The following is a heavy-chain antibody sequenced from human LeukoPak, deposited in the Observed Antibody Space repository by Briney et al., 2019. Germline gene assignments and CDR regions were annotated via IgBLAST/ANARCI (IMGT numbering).Heavy chain of an antibody. V-gene: IGHV4-39*01. CDR1: GGSISSSSYS. D-gene: IGHD3-10*01. CDR2: VHYSGST. Sequence: SETLSLTCSVSGGSISSSSYSWGWIRQPPGKGLEWIASVHYSGSTYYNPSLKSRLTISVDTSKNQFSLELSSVTAADTALYFCARQLYVSGSYYAPMDVWGKGTTVTISS. CDR3: ARQLYVSGSYYAPMDV. J-gene: IGHJ6*03.